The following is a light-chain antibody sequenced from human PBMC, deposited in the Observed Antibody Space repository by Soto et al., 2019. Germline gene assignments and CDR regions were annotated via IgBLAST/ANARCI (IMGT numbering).Light chain of an antibody. CDR2: GAS. Sequence: EIVLTQSPGTLSLSPGERATLSCRASQSVSSSYLAWYQQKHGQAPRLLIYGASTRATGIPDRFSSSGSGTDFTLTISRLEPEDFAVYCCPQYCSSPPFTFGHGTKVDIK. CDR1: QSVSSSY. CDR3: PQYCSSPPFT. V-gene: IGKV3-20*01. J-gene: IGKJ3*01.